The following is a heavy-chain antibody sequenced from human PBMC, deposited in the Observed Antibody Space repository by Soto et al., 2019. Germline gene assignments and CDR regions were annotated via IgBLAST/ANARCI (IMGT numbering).Heavy chain of an antibody. D-gene: IGHD6-6*01. CDR1: GGSFSGYY. Sequence: LETLPLTCAVYGGSFSGYYWSWIRQPPGKGLEWIGEINHSGSTNYNPSLKSRVTISVDTSKNQFSLKLSSVTAADTAVYYCARGIAARLGGYYYYYGMDVWGQGTTVTVSS. CDR2: INHSGST. CDR3: ARGIAARLGGYYYYYGMDV. J-gene: IGHJ6*02. V-gene: IGHV4-34*01.